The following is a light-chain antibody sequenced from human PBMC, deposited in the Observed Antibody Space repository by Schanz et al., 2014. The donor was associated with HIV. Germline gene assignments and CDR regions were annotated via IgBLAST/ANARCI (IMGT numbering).Light chain of an antibody. Sequence: DIQMTQSPSTLSASVGDRVTITCRASQNIGRWLTWYQQKPGKAPNLLIYQASILKTGVPSRFSGSRSGTEFTLTISSLQPDDFATYYCQQYDSSSWTFGLGTKVEIK. CDR2: QAS. V-gene: IGKV1-5*03. J-gene: IGKJ1*01. CDR1: QNIGRW. CDR3: QQYDSSSWT.